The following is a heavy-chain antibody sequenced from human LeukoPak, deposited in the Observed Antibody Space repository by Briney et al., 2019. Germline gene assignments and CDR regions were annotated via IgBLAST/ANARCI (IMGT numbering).Heavy chain of an antibody. D-gene: IGHD3-9*01. CDR3: ARRGGYYNLYYYYYYMDV. Sequence: ASVKVFCKASGYTFTSYDINWVRQATGQGLEWMGWMNPNSGNTGYAQKFQGRVTITRNTSISTAYMELSSLRSEDTAVYYCARRGGYYNLYYYYYYMDVWGKGTTVTVSS. V-gene: IGHV1-8*03. J-gene: IGHJ6*03. CDR2: MNPNSGNT. CDR1: GYTFTSYD.